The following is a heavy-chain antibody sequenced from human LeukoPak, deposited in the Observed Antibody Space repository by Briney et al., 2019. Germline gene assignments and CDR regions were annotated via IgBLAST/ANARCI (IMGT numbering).Heavy chain of an antibody. J-gene: IGHJ4*02. CDR1: GYSIRSGYY. D-gene: IGHD4-11*01. Sequence: SETLSLTCTVSGYSIRSGYYWGWTRRPPGKGVEWIGSIYHSGSTYYNPSLKSRVTISVDTSKNQFSLKLSSVTAADTAVYYCARCTVTTGAFDYWGQGTLVTVSS. CDR2: IYHSGST. V-gene: IGHV4-38-2*02. CDR3: ARCTVTTGAFDY.